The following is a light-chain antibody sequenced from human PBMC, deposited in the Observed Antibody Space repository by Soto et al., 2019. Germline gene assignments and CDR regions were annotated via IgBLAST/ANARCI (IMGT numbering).Light chain of an antibody. V-gene: IGKV1-9*01. CDR1: QDIRSY. CDR3: QQLNSYPLT. J-gene: IGKJ4*01. CDR2: IAS. Sequence: IQLTQSPSFLSASVGDRVIITCRASQDIRSYVAWYQQKPGKAPELLIYIASTLQSGVPSRFSGSGSGTEFTLTISSLQPEDFATYYCQQLNSYPLTFGGGTKVEIK.